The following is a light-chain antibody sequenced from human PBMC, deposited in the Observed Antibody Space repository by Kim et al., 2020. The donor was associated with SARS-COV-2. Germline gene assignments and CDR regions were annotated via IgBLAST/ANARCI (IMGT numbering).Light chain of an antibody. J-gene: IGLJ2*01. V-gene: IGLV2-14*01. CDR1: SSDVGDYNS. CDR3: TSYTRSSVL. Sequence: QSALTQPASVSGSPGQSITISCTGTSSDVGDYNSVSWYQQHPGKAPKLLIYDVNKRPSGVSNRFSGSRSGNTASLTISGLQAEDEADYYCTSYTRSSVLFGGGTKLTVL. CDR2: DVN.